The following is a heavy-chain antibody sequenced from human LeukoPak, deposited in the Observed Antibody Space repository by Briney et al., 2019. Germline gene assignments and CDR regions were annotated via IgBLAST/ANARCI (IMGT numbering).Heavy chain of an antibody. CDR2: VSRSGDGT. Sequence: GGSLRLSCAASGFTFSTYALSWVRQAPGKGLEWVSAVSRSGDGTDYADSVKGRFTISRDNSKNTLYLQMKSLRAEDTAVYYCARDLRLWFGEENYWGQGALVTVSS. CDR3: ARDLRLWFGEENY. J-gene: IGHJ4*02. D-gene: IGHD3-10*01. CDR1: GFTFSTYA. V-gene: IGHV3-23*01.